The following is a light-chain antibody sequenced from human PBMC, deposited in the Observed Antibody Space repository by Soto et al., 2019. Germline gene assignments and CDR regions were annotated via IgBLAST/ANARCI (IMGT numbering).Light chain of an antibody. CDR2: WAS. Sequence: DIMMTQSPDSLAVSLGERATINCKSSQSVLYTSNNKNYLAWYQQKPRQSPKLLISWASTRESGVPDRFSGSGSGSDFTLSISGLQAEDVAVYYCQQYYSTPLTFGGGTKVEIK. CDR1: QSVLYTSNNKNY. CDR3: QQYYSTPLT. V-gene: IGKV4-1*01. J-gene: IGKJ4*01.